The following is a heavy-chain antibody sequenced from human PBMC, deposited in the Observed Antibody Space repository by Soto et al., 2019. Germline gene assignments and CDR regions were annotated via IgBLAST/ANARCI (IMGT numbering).Heavy chain of an antibody. D-gene: IGHD2-8*02. CDR3: ARVPGQ. CDR1: GGSISSGGYS. CDR2: IYHSGRT. J-gene: IGHJ4*02. Sequence: LSLTCAVSGGSISSGGYSWSWNQQPPGKGLEWIGYIYHSGRTYYNPSLKSRVTISVDRSKNQFSLKLSSVTAADTAVYYCARVPGQWGQGTLVTVSS. V-gene: IGHV4-30-2*01.